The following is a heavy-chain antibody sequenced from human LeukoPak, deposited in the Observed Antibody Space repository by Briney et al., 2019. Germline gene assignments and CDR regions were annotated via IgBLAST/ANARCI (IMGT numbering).Heavy chain of an antibody. Sequence: PGGSLRLSCAASGFTFSTYAMSWVHQGPGKGLEWVSAISGGGGNTYYADSVKGRFTISRDNSKNTLYLQMNSLRAEDTAVYYCAKVLKATGEIYQFDYWGQGTLVTVSS. D-gene: IGHD7-27*01. CDR1: GFTFSTYA. J-gene: IGHJ4*02. V-gene: IGHV3-23*01. CDR3: AKVLKATGEIYQFDY. CDR2: ISGGGGNT.